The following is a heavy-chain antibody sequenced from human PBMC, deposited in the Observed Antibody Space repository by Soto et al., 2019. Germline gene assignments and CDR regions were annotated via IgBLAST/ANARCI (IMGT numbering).Heavy chain of an antibody. CDR1: GYTFTSYG. V-gene: IGHV1-18*04. D-gene: IGHD2-2*01. Sequence: QVQLVQSGAEVKKPGASVKVSCKASGYTFTSYGISWVRQAPGQGLEWMGWISAYNGNTNYAQKLQGRVTMTTDTSTSTAYMELRSLRSDDTAVYYRARNADIVVVPAARYYGMDVWGQGTTVTVSS. J-gene: IGHJ6*02. CDR3: ARNADIVVVPAARYYGMDV. CDR2: ISAYNGNT.